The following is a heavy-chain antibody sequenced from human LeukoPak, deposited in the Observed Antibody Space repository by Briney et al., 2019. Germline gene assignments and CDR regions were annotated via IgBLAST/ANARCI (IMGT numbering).Heavy chain of an antibody. CDR3: ARAVVTAIWRGNWFDP. J-gene: IGHJ5*02. V-gene: IGHV1-2*02. Sequence: ASVTVSCTASGYTFTGYYMHWVRQAPGQGLEWMGWINPNSGGTNYAQKFQGRVTMTRDTSISTAYMELSRLRSDDTAVYYCARAVVTAIWRGNWFDPWGQGTLVTVSS. D-gene: IGHD2-21*02. CDR2: INPNSGGT. CDR1: GYTFTGYY.